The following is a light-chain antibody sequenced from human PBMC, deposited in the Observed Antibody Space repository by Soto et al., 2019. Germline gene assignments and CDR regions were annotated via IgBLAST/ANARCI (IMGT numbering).Light chain of an antibody. CDR2: EVT. CDR3: SSFAGTDILV. J-gene: IGLJ2*01. CDR1: SSDVGGYNY. V-gene: IGLV2-8*01. Sequence: QSVLTQLPSASGSPGQSVTISCTGTSSDVGGYNYVSWYQQHPGKAPKLMIYEVTKRPSGVPDRFSGSKSGNAASLTVSGLQAEDEADYYCSSFAGTDILVFGGGTQLTVL.